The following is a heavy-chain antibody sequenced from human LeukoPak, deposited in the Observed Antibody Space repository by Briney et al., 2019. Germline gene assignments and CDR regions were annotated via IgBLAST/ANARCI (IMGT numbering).Heavy chain of an antibody. J-gene: IGHJ4*02. Sequence: TGGSLRLSCTASGFTFSSFWMSWVRQAPGKGLEWVANIKQDGSEEYYVDSVKGRFTISRDNAKNALYLQMNSLRAEDTAVYYCARDSTSYGYEEWFWGQGTLVTVSS. CDR3: ARDSTSYGYEEWF. V-gene: IGHV3-7*01. CDR1: GFTFSSFW. D-gene: IGHD3-16*01. CDR2: IKQDGSEE.